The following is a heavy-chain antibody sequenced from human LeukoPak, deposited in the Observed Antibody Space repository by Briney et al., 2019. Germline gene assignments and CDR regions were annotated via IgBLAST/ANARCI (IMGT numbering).Heavy chain of an antibody. J-gene: IGHJ6*02. V-gene: IGHV1-58*02. CDR1: GYTFTSYG. CDR3: AADLEIQLWFGVGYGMDV. D-gene: IGHD5-18*01. CDR2: IVVGSGNT. Sequence: ASVKVSCKASGYTFTSYGISWVRQARGQRLEWIGWIVVGSGNTKYAQKFQERVAITRDTSTSTAYMELSSLRSEDTAVYYCAADLEIQLWFGVGYGMDVWGQGTTVTVSS.